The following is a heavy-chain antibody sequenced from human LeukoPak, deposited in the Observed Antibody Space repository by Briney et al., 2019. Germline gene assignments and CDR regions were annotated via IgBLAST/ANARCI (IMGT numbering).Heavy chain of an antibody. CDR2: ISSSGSTI. J-gene: IGHJ4*02. CDR3: AKDHLTLYYDILTGYYPDY. CDR1: GFTFSSYS. V-gene: IGHV3-48*01. Sequence: GGSLRLSCAASGFTFSSYSMNWVRQAPGKGLEWVSYISSSGSTIYYADSVKGRFTISRDNSKNTLYLQMNSLRAEDTSVYYCAKDHLTLYYDILTGYYPDYWGQGTLVTVSS. D-gene: IGHD3-9*01.